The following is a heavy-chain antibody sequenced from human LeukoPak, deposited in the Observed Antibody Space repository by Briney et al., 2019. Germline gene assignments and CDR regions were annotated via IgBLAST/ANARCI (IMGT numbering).Heavy chain of an antibody. CDR3: ARELTAVAGTLGGY. CDR2: INPNSGGT. V-gene: IGHV1-2*02. Sequence: GASVKVSCKASGYTFTGYYMHWVQQAPGQGLEWMGWINPNSGGTNYAQKFQGRVTMTRDTSISTAYMELSRLRSDDTAVYYCARELTAVAGTLGGYWGQGTLVTVSS. D-gene: IGHD6-19*01. J-gene: IGHJ4*02. CDR1: GYTFTGYY.